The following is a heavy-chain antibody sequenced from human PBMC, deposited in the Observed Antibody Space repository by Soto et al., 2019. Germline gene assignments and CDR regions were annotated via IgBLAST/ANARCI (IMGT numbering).Heavy chain of an antibody. CDR1: GGSVSSNIYY. CDR3: ARDRRYYDSSGYSYYFDY. CDR2: IYYTGTT. D-gene: IGHD3-22*01. J-gene: IGHJ4*02. V-gene: IGHV4-31*03. Sequence: NPSETLSLTCSVSGGSVSSNIYYWTWIRQHPGKGPEWIGHIYYTGTTYYSPSLESRVAISVDTSQNQFSLKLGAVTAADTAVYYCARDRRYYDSSGYSYYFDYWGQGTLVTVSS.